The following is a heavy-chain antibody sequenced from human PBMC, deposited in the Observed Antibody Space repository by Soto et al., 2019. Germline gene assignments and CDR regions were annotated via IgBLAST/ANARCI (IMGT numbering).Heavy chain of an antibody. CDR1: GYTLTELS. J-gene: IGHJ6*03. Sequence: ASVKVSCKVSGYTLTELSMHWVRQAPGKGLEWMGGFDPEDGETIYAQKFQGRVTMTEDTSTDTAYMELRSLRSDDTAVYYCARSLLWFGEPLSYMDVWGKGTTVTVSS. CDR2: FDPEDGET. CDR3: ARSLLWFGEPLSYMDV. D-gene: IGHD3-10*01. V-gene: IGHV1-24*01.